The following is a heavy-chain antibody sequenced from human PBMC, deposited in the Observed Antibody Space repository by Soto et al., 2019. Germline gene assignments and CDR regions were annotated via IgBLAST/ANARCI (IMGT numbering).Heavy chain of an antibody. CDR2: MYHTGST. CDR3: ARVRGADTHVFDF. CDR1: GDSITRSGFY. D-gene: IGHD3-10*01. J-gene: IGHJ4*02. Sequence: QLHLHESGPGLVKPSETLSLSCSVSGDSITRSGFYWAWIRRPPGKELEWIGSMYHTGSTYYKPSLKSRLTMSVDTSKSQFSLRLTSMTAADAGVYFCARVRGADTHVFDFWGQGARVTVSS. V-gene: IGHV4-39*01.